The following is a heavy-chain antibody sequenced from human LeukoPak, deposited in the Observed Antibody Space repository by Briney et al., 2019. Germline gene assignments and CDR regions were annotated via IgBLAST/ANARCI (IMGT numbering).Heavy chain of an antibody. CDR2: LYSDGTT. D-gene: IGHD1-1*01. CDR1: GFTVSTNY. V-gene: IGHV3-53*01. CDR3: AKVYNWNYQLSDY. J-gene: IGHJ4*02. Sequence: GGSLRLSCVASGFTVSTNYMTWVRQAPGKGLEWLSVLYSDGTTYYLDSVKGRFTISRDNSKNTLYLQMNSLRAEDTAVYYCAKVYNWNYQLSDYWGQGTLVTVSS.